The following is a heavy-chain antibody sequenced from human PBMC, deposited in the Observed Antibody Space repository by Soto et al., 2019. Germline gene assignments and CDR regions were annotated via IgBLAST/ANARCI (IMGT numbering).Heavy chain of an antibody. CDR1: GFTFSVYA. D-gene: IGHD6-6*01. CDR3: AKDRTFGPPLVRFDS. CDR2: ISGNGGST. J-gene: IGHJ4*02. Sequence: GGSLRLSCGASGFTFSVYAMTWVRQAPGKGLEWVSAISGNGGSTYYADSVKGRFTISRDNSKSTLHLQMNSLRVEDTAEYYCAKDRTFGPPLVRFDSWGQGTLVTVSS. V-gene: IGHV3-23*01.